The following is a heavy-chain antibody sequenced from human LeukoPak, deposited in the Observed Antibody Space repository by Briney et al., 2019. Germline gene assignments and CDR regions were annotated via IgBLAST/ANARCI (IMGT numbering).Heavy chain of an antibody. CDR2: ISYDGSDQ. V-gene: IGHV3-30*04. CDR1: GFNFDTYA. CDR3: ATYRQVLLPFES. D-gene: IGHD2-8*02. J-gene: IGHJ4*02. Sequence: GRSLRLSCAASGFNFDTYAIVWVRQAPAKGLEWVATISYDGSDQYYADSVKGRFIISRDTSKNTIYLQMDSLRAEDTAIYYCATYRQVLLPFESWGQGTLVTVSS.